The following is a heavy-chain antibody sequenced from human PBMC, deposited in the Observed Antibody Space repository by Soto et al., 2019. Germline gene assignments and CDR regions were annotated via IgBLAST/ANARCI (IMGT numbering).Heavy chain of an antibody. Sequence: GGSLRLSWGAAGFPFTNAGINWVRQVPGKGLEWVGRVKSKTDGGSSDYAAAVKGRFAVSRDDSRNIVYLQMNSLKIEDTGVYYCTTDSRTPLPEIRFDYWGHGTQVTVSS. CDR1: GFPFTNAG. CDR2: VKSKTDGGSS. D-gene: IGHD2-15*01. J-gene: IGHJ4*01. CDR3: TTDSRTPLPEIRFDY. V-gene: IGHV3-15*07.